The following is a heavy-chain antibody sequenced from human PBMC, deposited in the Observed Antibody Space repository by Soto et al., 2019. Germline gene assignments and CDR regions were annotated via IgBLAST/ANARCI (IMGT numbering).Heavy chain of an antibody. J-gene: IGHJ6*02. D-gene: IGHD5-18*01. CDR3: ARLGEIQLWSPTARGYYYGMDV. CDR1: GYSFTSYW. Sequence: PGESLKISCKVSGYSFTSYWIGWVRQMPGKGLEWMGIIYPGDSDTRYSPSFQGQVTISADKSISTAYLQWSSLKASDTAMYYCARLGEIQLWSPTARGYYYGMDVWGQGTTVTVSS. V-gene: IGHV5-51*01. CDR2: IYPGDSDT.